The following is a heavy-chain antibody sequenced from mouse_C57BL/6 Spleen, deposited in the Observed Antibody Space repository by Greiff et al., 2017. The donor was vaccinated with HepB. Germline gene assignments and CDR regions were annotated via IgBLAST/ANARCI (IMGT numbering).Heavy chain of an antibody. CDR3: ARRAYYGISSYFDY. CDR1: GYTFTSYW. J-gene: IGHJ2*01. Sequence: VQLQQPGAELVKPGASVKLSCKASGYTFTSYWMHWVKQRPGQGLEWIGMIHPNSGSTNYNEKFKSKATLTVDKSSSTAYMQLSSLTSEDSAVYYCARRAYYGISSYFDYWGQGTTLTVSS. V-gene: IGHV1-64*01. D-gene: IGHD1-1*01. CDR2: IHPNSGST.